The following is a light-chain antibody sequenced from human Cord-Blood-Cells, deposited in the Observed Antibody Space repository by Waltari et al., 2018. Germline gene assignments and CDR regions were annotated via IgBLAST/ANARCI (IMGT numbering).Light chain of an antibody. CDR3: SSYTSSSTVV. J-gene: IGLJ2*01. CDR2: DFS. V-gene: IGLV2-14*01. CDR1: SSDVGGYNY. Sequence: QSALTQPASVSGSPGQSITISCTGTSSDVGGYNYVSWYQQHPGKVPKRMIYDFSKRPSGVSNRFSGSKSGNTSSLTISGLQAEDEADYYCSSYTSSSTVVFGGGTKLTVL.